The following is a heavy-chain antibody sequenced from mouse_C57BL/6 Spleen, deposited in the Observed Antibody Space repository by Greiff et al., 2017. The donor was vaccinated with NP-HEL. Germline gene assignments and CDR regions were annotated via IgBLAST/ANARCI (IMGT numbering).Heavy chain of an antibody. J-gene: IGHJ4*01. CDR2: INPNYGTT. Sequence: LQESGPELVKPGASVKISCKASGYSFTDYNMNWVKQSNGKSLEWIGVINPNYGTTSYNQKFKGKATLTVDQSSSTAYMQLNSLTSEDSAVYYCARGFYYDYENAMDYWGQGTSVTVSS. D-gene: IGHD2-4*01. V-gene: IGHV1-39*01. CDR3: ARGFYYDYENAMDY. CDR1: GYSFTDYN.